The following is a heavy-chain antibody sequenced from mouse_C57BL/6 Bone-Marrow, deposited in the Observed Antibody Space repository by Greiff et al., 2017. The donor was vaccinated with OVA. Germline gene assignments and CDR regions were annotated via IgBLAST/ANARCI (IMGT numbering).Heavy chain of an antibody. V-gene: IGHV1-55*01. D-gene: IGHD1-1*01. CDR1: GYTFTSYW. CDR3: ARPRTTVVDPLGY. CDR2: IYPGSGST. Sequence: VQLQQPGAELVKPGASVKMSCKASGYTFTSYWITWVKQRPGQGLEWIGDIYPGSGSTNYNEKFKGKATLTVDTSSSTAYMQLSSLTSEDSAVYYCARPRTTVVDPLGYWGQGTTLTVSS. J-gene: IGHJ2*01.